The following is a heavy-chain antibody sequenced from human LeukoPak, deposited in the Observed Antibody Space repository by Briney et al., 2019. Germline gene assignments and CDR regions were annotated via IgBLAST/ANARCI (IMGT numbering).Heavy chain of an antibody. CDR2: IKQDGSEK. Sequence: GGSLRLSCAASGFTFSSYCMSWVRQAPGKGLEWVANIKQDGSEKYYVDSVKRRFTISRDNAKNSLYLQMNSLRAEDTAVYYCARAGGGKVWYYMDVWGKGTTVTVSS. D-gene: IGHD4-23*01. V-gene: IGHV3-7*01. J-gene: IGHJ6*03. CDR1: GFTFSSYC. CDR3: ARAGGGKVWYYMDV.